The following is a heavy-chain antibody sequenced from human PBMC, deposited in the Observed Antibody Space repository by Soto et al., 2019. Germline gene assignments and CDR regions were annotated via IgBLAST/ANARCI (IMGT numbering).Heavy chain of an antibody. D-gene: IGHD3-3*01. V-gene: IGHV3-7*01. Sequence: EVQLVESGGGLVRPGGSLRLSCAASGFTFSSYWMNWVRQTPGKGLEWVANIRWDGSEEYYVDSLKGRFTISRDNSKNSLYLHMDSLTDEDTAVYFCARGTMAPGVAYWGQGILVPVSS. J-gene: IGHJ4*02. CDR3: ARGTMAPGVAY. CDR1: GFTFSSYW. CDR2: IRWDGSEE.